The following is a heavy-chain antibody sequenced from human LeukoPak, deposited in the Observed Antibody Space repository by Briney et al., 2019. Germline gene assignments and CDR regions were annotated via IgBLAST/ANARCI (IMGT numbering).Heavy chain of an antibody. J-gene: IGHJ5*02. CDR2: MNPNSGNT. CDR3: ASVMCGGDCRNWFDP. CDR1: GYTFTSYD. Sequence: ASVKVSCKASGYTFTSYDINWVRQATGQGLEWMGWMNPNSGNTGYAQKFQGRVTMTTDTSTSTAYMELRSLRSDDTAVYYCASVMCGGDCRNWFDPWGQGTLVTVSS. D-gene: IGHD2-21*02. V-gene: IGHV1-8*02.